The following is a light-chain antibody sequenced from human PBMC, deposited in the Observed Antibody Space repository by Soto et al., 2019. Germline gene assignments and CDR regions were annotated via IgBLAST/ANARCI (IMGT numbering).Light chain of an antibody. CDR1: QDISNY. J-gene: IGKJ4*01. CDR2: DAD. CDR3: QQYDNLRGRLT. V-gene: IGKV1-33*01. Sequence: DIQMTQSPSSLSASVGDRVTITCQASQDISNYLNWYQQKPGKAPKLLIYDADNLETGVPSRFSGSGTGTDFNVTISSLQAEDIATYYCQQYDNLRGRLTVGGGTKGEIK.